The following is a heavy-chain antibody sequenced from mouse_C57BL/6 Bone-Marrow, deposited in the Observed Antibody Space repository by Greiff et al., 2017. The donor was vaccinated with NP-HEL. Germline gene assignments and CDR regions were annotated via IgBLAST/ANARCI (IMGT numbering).Heavy chain of an antibody. CDR2: ISNGGGST. CDR3: AREGAY. CDR1: GFTFSDYY. Sequence: EVNVVESGGGLVQPGGSLKLSCAASGFTFSDYYMYWVRQTPEKRLEWVAYISNGGGSTYYPDTVKGRFTISRDNAKNTLYLQMSRLKSEDTAMYYCAREGAYWGQGTSVTVSS. J-gene: IGHJ4*01. V-gene: IGHV5-12*01.